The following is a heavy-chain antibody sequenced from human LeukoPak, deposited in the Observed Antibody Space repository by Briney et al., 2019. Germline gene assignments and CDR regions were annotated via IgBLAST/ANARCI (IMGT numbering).Heavy chain of an antibody. D-gene: IGHD1-26*01. CDR2: INAGNGNT. J-gene: IGHJ4*02. Sequence: ASVKVSCKASGYTFTSYAMHWVRQAPGQRLEWMGWINAGNGNTKYSQKFQGRVTITRDTSASTAYTELSSLRSEDTAVYYCARDRFKWGSYLVYWGQGTLVTVSS. CDR1: GYTFTSYA. V-gene: IGHV1-3*01. CDR3: ARDRFKWGSYLVY.